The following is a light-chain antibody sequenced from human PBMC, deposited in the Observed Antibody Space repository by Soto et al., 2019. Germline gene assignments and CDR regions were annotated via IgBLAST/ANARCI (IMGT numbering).Light chain of an antibody. J-gene: IGKJ4*01. V-gene: IGKV3-20*01. Sequence: EVVLTQSPGTLSLSPGERATLSCRASQSISQSLAWYQQRPGQSPRLLIYDASRRATGIPDRFTGSGFGTDFTLTISRLAPEDLAVYYCQQFSSYPLTFGGGTKVEIK. CDR2: DAS. CDR1: QSISQS. CDR3: QQFSSYPLT.